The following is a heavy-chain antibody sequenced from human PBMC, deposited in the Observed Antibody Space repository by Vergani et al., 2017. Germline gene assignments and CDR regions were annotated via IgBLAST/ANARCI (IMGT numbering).Heavy chain of an antibody. CDR3: VRRTFYYGSGSSSWFDP. J-gene: IGHJ5*02. D-gene: IGHD3-10*01. V-gene: IGHV4-39*01. Sequence: QVQLQESGPGLLRPSETLSLNCTVSSSSSYSCDWVRQAPGKGLEWIGSFSYGGSSDFNPSLKSRVTLSMDTSKSQFSLKLTSVTAADTAVYYCVRRTFYYGSGSSSWFDPWGQGVLVTVSS. CDR2: FSYGGSS. CDR1: SSSSYS.